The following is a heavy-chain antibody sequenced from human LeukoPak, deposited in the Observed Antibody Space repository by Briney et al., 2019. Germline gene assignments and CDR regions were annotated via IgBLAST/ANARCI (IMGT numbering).Heavy chain of an antibody. CDR1: GDSLSSGGYS. CDR3: ARVTESYGSGRRHNYYYYYMDV. J-gene: IGHJ6*03. V-gene: IGHV4-61*08. Sequence: SETLSLTCEVSGDSLSSGGYSWSWIRQPPGKGLEWIGYIYYSGSTNYNPSLKSRVTISVDTSKNQFSLKLSSVTAADTAVYYCARVTESYGSGRRHNYYYYYMDVWGKGTTVTISS. D-gene: IGHD3-10*01. CDR2: IYYSGST.